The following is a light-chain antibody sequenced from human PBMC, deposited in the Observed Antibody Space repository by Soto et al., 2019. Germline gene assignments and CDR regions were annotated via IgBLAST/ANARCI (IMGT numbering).Light chain of an antibody. CDR3: QGYNTAPVT. CDR2: HAS. CDR1: QGITNR. V-gene: IGKV1-27*01. J-gene: IGKJ4*01. Sequence: DIQMTQSPTSLSASVGDRVTITCRASQGITNRLAWYQQKPGEVPKLLIYHASTLRSGVPSRFSGSGSVTDFTLTISSLQAEDAATYHCQGYNTAPVTFGGGTKVE.